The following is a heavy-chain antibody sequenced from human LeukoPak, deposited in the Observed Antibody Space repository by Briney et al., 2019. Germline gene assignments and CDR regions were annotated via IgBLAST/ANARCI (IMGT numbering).Heavy chain of an antibody. CDR1: GGSISSYY. CDR3: ARAGKIGWFDP. J-gene: IGHJ5*02. Sequence: PSETLSLTCTVSGGSISSYYWSWIRQPPGKGLEWIGYIYSTGNTNYNPSLESRVTISVDTSKNQFSLKLSSVTAADTAVYYCARAGKIGWFDPWGQGTLVTVSS. V-gene: IGHV4-59*01. CDR2: IYSTGNT.